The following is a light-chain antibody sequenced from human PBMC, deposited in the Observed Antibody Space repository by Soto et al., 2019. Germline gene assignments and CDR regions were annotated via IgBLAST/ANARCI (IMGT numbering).Light chain of an antibody. CDR3: CSYAGSTTYV. J-gene: IGLJ1*01. CDR1: SSDVGSYDL. Sequence: QSVLTQPASGSGSPRQSITISCTGTSSDVGSYDLVSWYQQHPGKAPKLIIYDVSKRPSGVSSRFSGSKSGNTASLTISGLQAEDEADYYCCSYAGSTTYVFGTGTKVTVL. CDR2: DVS. V-gene: IGLV2-23*02.